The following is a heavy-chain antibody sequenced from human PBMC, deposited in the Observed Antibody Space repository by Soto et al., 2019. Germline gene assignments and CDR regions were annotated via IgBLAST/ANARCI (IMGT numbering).Heavy chain of an antibody. D-gene: IGHD2-15*01. Sequence: EVQLLESGGGLVQPGGSLRLSCAASGFTFSSYAMSWVRQAPGKGLEWVSAISGSGGSTYYADSVKGRFTISRNNSKNTLYLQMNSLRAEDTAVYYCAKDAMVNFVVLVAATPGWFDPWGQGTLVTLSS. J-gene: IGHJ5*02. CDR1: GFTFSSYA. CDR2: ISGSGGST. CDR3: AKDAMVNFVVLVAATPGWFDP. V-gene: IGHV3-23*01.